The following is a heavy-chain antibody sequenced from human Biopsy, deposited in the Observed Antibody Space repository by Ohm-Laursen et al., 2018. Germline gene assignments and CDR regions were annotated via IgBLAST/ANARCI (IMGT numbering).Heavy chain of an antibody. V-gene: IGHV4-39*01. CDR3: ARDYDTSGYYYVS. D-gene: IGHD3-22*01. J-gene: IGHJ5*02. CDR2: IFYRGST. CDR1: GGSISSGGYY. Sequence: DTLSLTCTVSGGSISSGGYYWGWIRQPPGKGLEWIGSIFYRGSTHYKPSLKSRVNISVDTSKNQFSLKLNSVTAADTAVYYCARDYDTSGYYYVSWGQGTLVTVSS.